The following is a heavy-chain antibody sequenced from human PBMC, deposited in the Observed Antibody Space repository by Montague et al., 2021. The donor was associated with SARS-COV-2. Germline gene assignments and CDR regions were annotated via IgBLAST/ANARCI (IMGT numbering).Heavy chain of an antibody. CDR3: ARRGASGSRGSQNFFPY. V-gene: IGHV4-59*08. J-gene: IGHJ4*02. Sequence: SETLSLTCTVSGGSITDYSWTWIRQPPGKALEWIGYVFKSGGTSYNPSLKSRVTMSVDTSKSHFSLRLTSVTAADTAVYYCARRGASGSRGSQNFFPYWGQGALVIVSS. CDR1: GGSITDYS. CDR2: VFKSGGT. D-gene: IGHD3-10*01.